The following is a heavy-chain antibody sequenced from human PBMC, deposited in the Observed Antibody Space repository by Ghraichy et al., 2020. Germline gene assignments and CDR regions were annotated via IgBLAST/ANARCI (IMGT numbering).Heavy chain of an antibody. CDR1: GFTFNNAW. J-gene: IGHJ6*03. D-gene: IGHD6-13*01. V-gene: IGHV3-15*01. CDR2: IKSKTDGGTT. CDR3: TTDDSTAAGEKYYFYMDV. Sequence: GGSLRLSCAASGFTFNNAWMTWVRQAPGKGLEWVGRIKSKTDGGTTDYVAPVKGRFTISRDDSKNTLYLQMNSLKTEDTAVYYCTTDDSTAAGEKYYFYMDVWGKGTTVTVSS.